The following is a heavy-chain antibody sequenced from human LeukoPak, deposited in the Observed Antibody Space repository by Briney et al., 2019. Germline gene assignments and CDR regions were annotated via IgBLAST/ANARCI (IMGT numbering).Heavy chain of an antibody. CDR2: ISSSSSYI. Sequence: GGSLRLSCAASGFTFSSYSMNWVRQAPGKGLEWVSFISSSSSYIYYADSVKGRFTISRDNAKNSLYLQMDSLRAEDTAVYYCARGEYGSGSYHIDYWGQGTLVTVSS. V-gene: IGHV3-21*01. CDR1: GFTFSSYS. CDR3: ARGEYGSGSYHIDY. D-gene: IGHD3-10*01. J-gene: IGHJ4*02.